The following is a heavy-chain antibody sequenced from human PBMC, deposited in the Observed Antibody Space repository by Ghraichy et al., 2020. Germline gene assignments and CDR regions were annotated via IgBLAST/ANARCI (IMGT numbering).Heavy chain of an antibody. CDR2: IDHSGDT. J-gene: IGHJ6*02. V-gene: IGHV4-59*12. CDR3: ARVKWRGDPFPYYGLDI. D-gene: IGHD3-16*01. Sequence: SETLSLTCTVSGVSISTYQWTWIRQPPGKGLEWIGEIDHSGDTYYNPSLRSRVTLSADTSKSQFSLKVTSLTAADTAVYYCARVKWRGDPFPYYGLDIWGQGTAVTVSS. CDR1: GVSISTYQ.